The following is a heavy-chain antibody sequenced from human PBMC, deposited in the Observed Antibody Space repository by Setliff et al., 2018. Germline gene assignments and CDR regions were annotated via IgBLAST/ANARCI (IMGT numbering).Heavy chain of an antibody. J-gene: IGHJ6*03. Sequence: SETLSLTCTVSNGSISSGNYFWGWIRQPPGKGLEWMGSIFYTGSTYYRPSLKSRVTMSIDTSKNQFSLNLNSVTAADTAVYYCARQPYSTTYYYYYYYMDVWGKGTTVTVSS. CDR1: NGSISSGNYF. D-gene: IGHD6-13*01. CDR2: IFYTGST. CDR3: ARQPYSTTYYYYYYYMDV. V-gene: IGHV4-39*01.